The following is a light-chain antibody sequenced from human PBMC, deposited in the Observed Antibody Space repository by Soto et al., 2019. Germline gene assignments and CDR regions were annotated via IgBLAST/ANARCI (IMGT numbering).Light chain of an antibody. Sequence: ETVLTQSPGTLSLSPGERATLSCRASQSVSSNYLAWYQHKPGQAPRLLIYGASNRATGIPDRFSGSGSGTDFTLTISRLEPEDFAVYYCQQYVTSPPSWTFGQGTNVEVK. J-gene: IGKJ1*01. CDR3: QQYVTSPPSWT. CDR1: QSVSSNY. V-gene: IGKV3-20*01. CDR2: GAS.